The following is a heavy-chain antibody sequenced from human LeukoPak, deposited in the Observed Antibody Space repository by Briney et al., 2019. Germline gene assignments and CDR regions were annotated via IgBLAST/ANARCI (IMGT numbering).Heavy chain of an antibody. V-gene: IGHV4-34*01. D-gene: IGHD6-19*01. CDR2: INHSGST. CDR3: ARGRYSSGWYLKFDY. CDR1: GGSFSGYY. J-gene: IGHJ4*02. Sequence: TTSETLSLTCAVYGGSFSGYYWSWIRQPPGKGLEWIGEINHSGSTNYNPSLKSRVAISVDTSKNQFSLKLSSVTDADTAVYYCARGRYSSGWYLKFDYWGQGTPVTVSS.